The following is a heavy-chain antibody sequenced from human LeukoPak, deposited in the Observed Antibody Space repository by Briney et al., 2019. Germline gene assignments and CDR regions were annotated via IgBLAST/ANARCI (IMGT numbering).Heavy chain of an antibody. CDR3: ARDNYYDSSGYYYGVDAFDI. J-gene: IGHJ3*02. V-gene: IGHV3-30*03. D-gene: IGHD3-22*01. Sequence: GGSLRLSCEASGFTFSSYGMHWVRQAPGKGLEWVAVISYDGSNKYHVDSVKGRFTISRDNAKNTLYLQMNSLRAEDTAVYYCARDNYYDSSGYYYGVDAFDIWGQGTMVTVSS. CDR1: GFTFSSYG. CDR2: ISYDGSNK.